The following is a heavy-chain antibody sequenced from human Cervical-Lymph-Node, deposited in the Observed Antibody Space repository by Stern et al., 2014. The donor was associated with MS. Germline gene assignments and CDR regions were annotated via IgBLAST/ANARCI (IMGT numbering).Heavy chain of an antibody. CDR3: VPGSGAFDS. V-gene: IGHV3-30*03. J-gene: IGHJ4*02. CDR2: ISYDEKNE. D-gene: IGHD3-10*01. Sequence: VQLVESGGGVVQPGRSLRLSCATSGFTFSRYAMHWVRQAPGKGLEWLAVISYDEKNENYADSVRGRFTISRDSSKKTLYLQMNSLKIEDTGVYYCVPGSGAFDSWGQGTLVTVSS. CDR1: GFTFSRYA.